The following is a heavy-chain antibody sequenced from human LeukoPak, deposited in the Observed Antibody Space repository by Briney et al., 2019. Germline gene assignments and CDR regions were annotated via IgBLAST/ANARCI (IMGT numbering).Heavy chain of an antibody. J-gene: IGHJ3*02. Sequence: PGRSLRLSCAASGFTFNTYGMHWVRQAPGKGLEWVAVIWYDGSKKYYADSVKGRFTISRDNSKNTLYLQMNSLRAEDTAVYYWRGGYGSSSGVFDIWGKGTMVTFSS. CDR1: GFTFNTYG. CDR2: IWYDGSKK. V-gene: IGHV3-33*01. CDR3: RGGYGSSSGVFDI. D-gene: IGHD6-6*01.